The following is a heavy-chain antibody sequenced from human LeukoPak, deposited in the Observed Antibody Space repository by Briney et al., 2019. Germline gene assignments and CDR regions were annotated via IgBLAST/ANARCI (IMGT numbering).Heavy chain of an antibody. CDR2: ISGSGGST. CDR1: GFTFSSYA. CDR3: AKDSDSWSGYYTGLFDY. V-gene: IGHV3-23*01. D-gene: IGHD3-3*01. Sequence: GGSLRLSCAASGFTFSSYAMSWVRQAPGKGLEWVSAISGSGGSTYYADSVKGRFTISRDNSKNTLYLQMNSLRAEDTAVYYCAKDSDSWSGYYTGLFDYWGQGTLVTVSS. J-gene: IGHJ4*02.